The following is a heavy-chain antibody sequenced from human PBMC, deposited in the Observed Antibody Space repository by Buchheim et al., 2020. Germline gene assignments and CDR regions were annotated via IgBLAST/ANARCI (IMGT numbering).Heavy chain of an antibody. D-gene: IGHD1-26*01. CDR2: IYYSGST. Sequence: QVQLQESGPGLVKPSETLSLICTVSGGSTSSYYWSWIRQPPGKGLEWIGYIYYSGSTNYNPSLKSRVTISVDTSKNQFSLKLSSVTAADTAVYYCATDLGGWFDPWGQGTL. V-gene: IGHV4-59*01. CDR1: GGSTSSYY. J-gene: IGHJ5*02. CDR3: ATDLGGWFDP.